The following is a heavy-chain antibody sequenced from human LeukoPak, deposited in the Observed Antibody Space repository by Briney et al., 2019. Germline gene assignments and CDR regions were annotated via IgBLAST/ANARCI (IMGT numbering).Heavy chain of an antibody. CDR1: GYDFAGYW. D-gene: IGHD6-6*01. Sequence: GESLKISCQVSGYDFAGYWIAWVRRMPGKGLEWMGIIYPGDSDTRYSPSFQGQVTISADKSISTAYLQWSSLKASDTAMYYCARLGIPARVDYYYMDVWGKGTTVTVSS. CDR2: IYPGDSDT. V-gene: IGHV5-51*01. J-gene: IGHJ6*03. CDR3: ARLGIPARVDYYYMDV.